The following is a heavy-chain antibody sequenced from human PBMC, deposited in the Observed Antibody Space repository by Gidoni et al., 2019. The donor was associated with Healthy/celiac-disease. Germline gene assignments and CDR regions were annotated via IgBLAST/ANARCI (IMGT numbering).Heavy chain of an antibody. CDR1: GFTFSSYG. CDR2: ISYDGSNK. CDR3: AKDWVKRIQLGSGMDV. J-gene: IGHJ6*02. V-gene: IGHV3-30*18. Sequence: QVQLVESGGGVVQPGRSLRLACAASGFTFSSYGMHWVRQAPGKGLEWVAVISYDGSNKYYADSVKGRFTISRDNSKNTLYLQMNSLRAEDTAVYYCAKDWVKRIQLGSGMDVWGQGTTVTVSS. D-gene: IGHD5-18*01.